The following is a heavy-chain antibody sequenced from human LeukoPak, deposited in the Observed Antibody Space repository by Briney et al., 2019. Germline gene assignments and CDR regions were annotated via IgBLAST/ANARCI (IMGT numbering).Heavy chain of an antibody. V-gene: IGHV3-30-3*01. D-gene: IGHD2-15*01. CDR1: GFTFSTYV. J-gene: IGHJ4*02. CDR3: ANPSVYCSGGSCYPRY. CDR2: ISNDGSNK. Sequence: GGSLRLSCAASGFTFSTYVMHWVRQAPGKGLEWVAVISNDGSNKYYADSVKGRFTISRDNSKNTLCLQMNNLRAEDTAVHYCANPSVYCSGGSCYPRYWGQGTLVTVSS.